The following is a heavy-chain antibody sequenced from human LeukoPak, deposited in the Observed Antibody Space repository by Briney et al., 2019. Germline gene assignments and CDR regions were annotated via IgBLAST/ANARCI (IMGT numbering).Heavy chain of an antibody. J-gene: IGHJ3*02. D-gene: IGHD1-1*01. Sequence: SETLSLTCLGGSISRYYWSWIRQPAGKGLEWIGHIYTSGRTNYNPSLKGRVTMSLDTSKNQLSLKLSSVTAADTAVYYCAATRLELEGDSFDIWGQGTMVTVSS. CDR2: IYTSGRT. CDR1: GSISRYY. V-gene: IGHV4-4*07. CDR3: AATRLELEGDSFDI.